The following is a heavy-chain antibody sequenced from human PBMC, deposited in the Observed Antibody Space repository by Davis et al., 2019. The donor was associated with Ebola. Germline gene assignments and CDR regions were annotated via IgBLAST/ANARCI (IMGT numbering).Heavy chain of an antibody. J-gene: IGHJ4*02. V-gene: IGHV1-69*04. D-gene: IGHD6-19*01. Sequence: SVKVSCKASGGTFSSYAISWVRQAPGQGLEWMGRIIPILGIANYAQKFQGRVTITADKSTSTAYMELSSLRSEDTAVYYCARVQWLVRSDFDHWGQGTLVTVSS. CDR1: GGTFSSYA. CDR3: ARVQWLVRSDFDH. CDR2: IIPILGIA.